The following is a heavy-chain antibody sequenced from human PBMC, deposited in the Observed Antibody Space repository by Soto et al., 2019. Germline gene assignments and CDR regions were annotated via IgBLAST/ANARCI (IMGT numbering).Heavy chain of an antibody. CDR3: ARDPYDV. CDR2: IKQEGSEK. J-gene: IGHJ6*02. CDR1: GFTLSDYW. D-gene: IGHD2-21*01. Sequence: EVQLVESGGGLVQPGGALRLSCAASGFTLSDYWMSWVRQAPGKGLEWVATIKQEGSEKFYVDSVKGRFTISSDNAQNSLFVQMNSLRAEDTAVYYCARDPYDVWGQGTTVTVPS. V-gene: IGHV3-7*01.